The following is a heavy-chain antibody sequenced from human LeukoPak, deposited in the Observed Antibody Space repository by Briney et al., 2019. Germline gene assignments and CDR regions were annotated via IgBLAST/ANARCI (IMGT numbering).Heavy chain of an antibody. CDR3: AREIGYDFWTRANWFDP. J-gene: IGHJ5*02. D-gene: IGHD3-3*01. CDR2: IKQDGSEK. Sequence: GGSLRLSCAASGFTFNSYWMSWVRQAPGKGLEWVANIKQDGSEKYYVDSVKGRFTISRDNAKNSLYLQMNSLRAEDTAVYYCAREIGYDFWTRANWFDPWGQGTLVTVSS. V-gene: IGHV3-7*01. CDR1: GFTFNSYW.